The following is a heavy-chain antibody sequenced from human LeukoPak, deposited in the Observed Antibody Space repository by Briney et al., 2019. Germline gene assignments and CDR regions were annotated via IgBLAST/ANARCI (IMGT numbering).Heavy chain of an antibody. CDR3: ARKRATLFDY. CDR1: GGSFSGYY. Sequence: SETLSLTCAVYGGSFSGYYWSWIRQPPGKGLEWIGEINHSESTNYNPSLKSRVTISVDTSKNQFSLKLSSVTAADTAVYYCARKRATLFDYWGQGTLVTVSS. J-gene: IGHJ4*02. D-gene: IGHD5-24*01. CDR2: INHSEST. V-gene: IGHV4-34*01.